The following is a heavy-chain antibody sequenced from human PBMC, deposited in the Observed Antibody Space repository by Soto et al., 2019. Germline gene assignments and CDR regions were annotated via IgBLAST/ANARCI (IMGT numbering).Heavy chain of an antibody. D-gene: IGHD1-26*01. J-gene: IGHJ4*02. CDR3: AKERVAGATHTHFDY. V-gene: IGHV3-43*01. CDR2: ISWDGGST. Sequence: EVQLVESGGVVVQPGGSLRLSCAASGFTFDDYPMHWVRQAPGKGLEWVSLISWDGGSTYYADSVKGRFTISRDNSKNSLYLQMNSLRTEDTALYYCAKERVAGATHTHFDYWGQGTLVTVSS. CDR1: GFTFDDYP.